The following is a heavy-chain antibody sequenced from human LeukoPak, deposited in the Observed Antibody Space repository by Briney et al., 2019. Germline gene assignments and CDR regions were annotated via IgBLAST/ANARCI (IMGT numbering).Heavy chain of an antibody. Sequence: GSLRLSCEASGFSVSNNYMTWVRQAPGKGLEWVSVIYSGGTTYYGDSVEGRFTISRDNSRNTLNLQTNSLRAEDTAVYFCARGQSGDPAFDIWGQGTMVTVSS. J-gene: IGHJ3*02. CDR2: IYSGGTT. V-gene: IGHV3-53*01. D-gene: IGHD4-17*01. CDR3: ARGQSGDPAFDI. CDR1: GFSVSNNY.